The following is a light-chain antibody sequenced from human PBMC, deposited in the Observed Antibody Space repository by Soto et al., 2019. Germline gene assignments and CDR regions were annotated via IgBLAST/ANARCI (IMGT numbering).Light chain of an antibody. Sequence: QSVLTQRPSASASLCASVRLTCTLSSGYSTYKVDWYQQRPGKGPRFVMRVGTGGIVGSKGGGIPDRFSVLGSGLNRYLTIKNIQEEDASVYHCGADPGSGSKVDVVFGGGTKLTVL. J-gene: IGLJ2*01. CDR1: SGYSTYK. CDR2: VGTGGIVG. CDR3: GADPGSGSKVDVV. V-gene: IGLV9-49*01.